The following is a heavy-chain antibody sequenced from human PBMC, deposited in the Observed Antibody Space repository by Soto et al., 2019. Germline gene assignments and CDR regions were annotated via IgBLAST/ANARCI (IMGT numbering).Heavy chain of an antibody. Sequence: PSETLSLTCAVYGGSFSGYYWSWIRQPPGKGLEWIGEINHSGSTNYNPSLKSRVTISVDTSKNQFSLKLSSVTAADTAVYYCARGQDCSGGSCYIDYWGRGTLVTVSS. CDR1: GGSFSGYY. J-gene: IGHJ4*02. D-gene: IGHD2-15*01. CDR2: INHSGST. V-gene: IGHV4-34*01. CDR3: ARGQDCSGGSCYIDY.